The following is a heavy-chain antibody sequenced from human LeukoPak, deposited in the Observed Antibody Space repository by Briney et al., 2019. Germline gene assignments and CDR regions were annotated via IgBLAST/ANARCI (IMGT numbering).Heavy chain of an antibody. CDR1: GFTFRSHA. V-gene: IGHV3-33*06. CDR3: AKDRPPTWLGGSLITSLDY. D-gene: IGHD6-19*01. CDR2: IWYDGSNK. Sequence: GGSLRLSCATSGFTFRSHAMHWVRQSPGKGLEWVAQIWYDGSNKYYADSVKGRFSVSRDNSKNTLYLQMNSLRAEDTAVYYCAKDRPPTWLGGSLITSLDYWGQGTLVTVSS. J-gene: IGHJ4*02.